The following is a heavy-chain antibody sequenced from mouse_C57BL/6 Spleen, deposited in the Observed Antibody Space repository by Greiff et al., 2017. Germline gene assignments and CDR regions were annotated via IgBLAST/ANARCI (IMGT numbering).Heavy chain of an antibody. CDR2: IHPNSGST. D-gene: IGHD2-1*01. CDR1: GYTFTSYW. V-gene: IGHV1-64*01. Sequence: VQLQQPGAELVKPGASVKLSCKASGYTFTSYWMHWVKQRPGQGLEWIGMIHPNSGSTNYNEKFKSKATLTVDKSSSTAYMQLSSLTSEDSAVYYCARSGGNYVGFANWGQGTLVTVSA. CDR3: ARSGGNYVGFAN. J-gene: IGHJ3*01.